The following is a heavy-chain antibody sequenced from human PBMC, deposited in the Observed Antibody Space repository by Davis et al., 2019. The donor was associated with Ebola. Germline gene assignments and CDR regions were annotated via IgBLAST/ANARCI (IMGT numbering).Heavy chain of an antibody. V-gene: IGHV5-10-1*01. Sequence: PGGSLRLSCKGSGYSFTNYWISWVRQMPGKGLEWMGKIDPSDSYTNYSPSFQGHVTISADKSISTAYLQWSSLKASDTAMYYCARGTDGYNPGGYFDSWGQGTLVTVSS. CDR2: IDPSDSYT. J-gene: IGHJ4*02. CDR1: GYSFTNYW. CDR3: ARGTDGYNPGGYFDS. D-gene: IGHD5-24*01.